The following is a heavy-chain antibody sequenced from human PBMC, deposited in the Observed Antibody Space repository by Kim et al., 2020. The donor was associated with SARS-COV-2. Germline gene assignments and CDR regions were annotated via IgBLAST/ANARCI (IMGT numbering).Heavy chain of an antibody. Sequence: YADSVKGRFTISRDNSKNTLYLQMNSLRAEDTAVYYCARYCSGGSCSADYWGQGTLVTVSS. CDR3: ARYCSGGSCSADY. J-gene: IGHJ4*02. V-gene: IGHV3-66*01. D-gene: IGHD2-15*01.